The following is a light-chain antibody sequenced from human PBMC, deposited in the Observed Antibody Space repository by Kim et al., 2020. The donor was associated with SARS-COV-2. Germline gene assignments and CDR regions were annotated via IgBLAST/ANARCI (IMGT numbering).Light chain of an antibody. CDR3: MYGTHWPPSFT. Sequence: DVIMTQSPLSLPVTLGQPASISCRSSQSLVFSDGKTYLNWFHQRPGQSPRRLISKVSNRDSGVPDRFSGSGSGTDFTLKISRVEAEDVGVYYCMYGTHWPPSFTFGGGTKVDIK. V-gene: IGKV2-30*01. J-gene: IGKJ4*01. CDR1: QSLVFSDGKTY. CDR2: KVS.